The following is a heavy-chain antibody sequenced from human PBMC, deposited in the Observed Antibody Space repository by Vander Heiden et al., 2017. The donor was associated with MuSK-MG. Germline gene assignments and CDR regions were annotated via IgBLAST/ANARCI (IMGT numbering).Heavy chain of an antibody. J-gene: IGHJ4*02. V-gene: IGHV4-34*01. D-gene: IGHD5-12*01. CDR2: INHSGST. CDR3: AREGGYDSDY. CDR1: GGSFSGYY. Sequence: QVQLQQWGAGLLKPSETLSLTCAVYGGSFSGYYWSWIRQPPGKGLEWIGEINHSGSTNYNPSLKSRVTISVDTSKNQFSLKLSSVTAADTAVYYCAREGGYDSDYWGQGTLVTVSS.